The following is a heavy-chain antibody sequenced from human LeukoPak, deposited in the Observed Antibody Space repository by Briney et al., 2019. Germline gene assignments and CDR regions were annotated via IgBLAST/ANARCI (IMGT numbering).Heavy chain of an antibody. J-gene: IGHJ4*02. CDR2: VSFDGNTT. CDR3: ARFRAATTRFDY. Sequence: GGSLRLSCAASGFTFRNYAMYWVRQAPGRGLEWAADVSFDGNTTFYSDSVKGRFAISRDNSKNTLYLEMNSLRPEDTAVYYCARFRAATTRFDYWGQGTLVTVSS. CDR1: GFTFRNYA. D-gene: IGHD1/OR15-1a*01. V-gene: IGHV3-30*09.